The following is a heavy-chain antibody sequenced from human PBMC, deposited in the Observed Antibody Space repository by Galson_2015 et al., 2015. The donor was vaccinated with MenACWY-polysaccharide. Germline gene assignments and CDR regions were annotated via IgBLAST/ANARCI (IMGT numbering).Heavy chain of an antibody. CDR1: GFSLTTSGVG. J-gene: IGHJ4*02. V-gene: IGHV2-5*02. CDR3: GSGSGRTIDY. D-gene: IGHD3-10*01. CDR2: IFWDDDE. Sequence: ALVKPTQTLTLTCTFSGFSLTTSGVGVVWIRQPPGKALEWLALIFWDDDERSSPSLKSRLTITKDTSKNQVVLTMTNMDPVDTATYYCGSGSGRTIDYWGQGTLVTVSS.